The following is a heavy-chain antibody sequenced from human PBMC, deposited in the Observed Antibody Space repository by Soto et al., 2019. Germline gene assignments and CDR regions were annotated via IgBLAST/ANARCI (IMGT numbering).Heavy chain of an antibody. CDR1: GGSGGSFSGYY. Sequence: SETLSLTCAVYGGSGGSFSGYYWSWIRQPPGKGLEWIGEINHSGSTYYNPSLKSRVTISVDKSKNQFSLKLSSVTAADTAVYYCASDGTGIFDPWGQGTLVTVSS. J-gene: IGHJ5*02. D-gene: IGHD1-1*01. V-gene: IGHV4-34*01. CDR3: ASDGTGIFDP. CDR2: INHSGST.